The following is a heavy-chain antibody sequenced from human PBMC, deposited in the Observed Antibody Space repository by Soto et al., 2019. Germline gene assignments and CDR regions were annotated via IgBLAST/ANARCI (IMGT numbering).Heavy chain of an antibody. J-gene: IGHJ4*02. V-gene: IGHV4-31*03. CDR2: VSYSGHF. D-gene: IGHD4-17*01. Sequence: QVQLHELGPGLLKPSQTLSLRCTVSGDSVRSDDFYWSWIRQHPGKGLEWIGYVSYSGHFYYNPSLETRVDMAVDESNNQVSLSLTSVTAADTAVYYCARGRVRDYYFDYWGQGAHVSVSS. CDR1: GDSVRSDDFY. CDR3: ARGRVRDYYFDY.